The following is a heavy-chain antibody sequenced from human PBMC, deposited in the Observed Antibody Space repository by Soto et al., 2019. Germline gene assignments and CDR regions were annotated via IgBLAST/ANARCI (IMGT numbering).Heavy chain of an antibody. CDR3: ARGVLRYFDWLPYFDY. CDR1: GGSISSGGYS. D-gene: IGHD3-9*01. Sequence: PSETLSLTCTVSGGSISSGGYSWSWIRQPPGKGLEWIGYIYHSGSTYYNPSLKSRVTISVDRSKNQFSLKLSSVTAADTAVYYCARGVLRYFDWLPYFDYWGQGTLVTVSS. V-gene: IGHV4-30-2*01. CDR2: IYHSGST. J-gene: IGHJ4*02.